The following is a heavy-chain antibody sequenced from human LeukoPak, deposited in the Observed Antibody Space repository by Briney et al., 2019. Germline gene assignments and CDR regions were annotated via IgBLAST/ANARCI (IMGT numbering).Heavy chain of an antibody. CDR1: GPGSFIGYY. CDR3: ARGTLTTMTNVLFDY. D-gene: IGHD4-17*01. V-gene: IGHV4-34*01. Sequence: SETQSLTCALSGPGSFIGYYWSWIRQPPGRGLEWIEEVNHNGITNYNPSLKSRLTISLGTSKNQFALNLTAVTAADSAVYYCARGTLTTMTNVLFDYWDQGSLVSVSS. CDR2: VNHNGIT. J-gene: IGHJ4*02.